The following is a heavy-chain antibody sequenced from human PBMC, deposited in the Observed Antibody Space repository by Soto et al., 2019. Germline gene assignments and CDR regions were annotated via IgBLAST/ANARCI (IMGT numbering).Heavy chain of an antibody. D-gene: IGHD6-6*01. CDR1: GGSISRDDYY. Sequence: HVQLQESGPGLVKPSQTLSLTCTVSGGSISRDDYYLTWIRQPPGKGLEWIGYIYYSGKTIYNPSLESRLNISIDTSKNHFSLKLTSVSAADTAVYYCAGDRSNSPDYFDYWGQGTVVTVSS. CDR3: AGDRSNSPDYFDY. CDR2: IYYSGKT. V-gene: IGHV4-30-4*01. J-gene: IGHJ4*02.